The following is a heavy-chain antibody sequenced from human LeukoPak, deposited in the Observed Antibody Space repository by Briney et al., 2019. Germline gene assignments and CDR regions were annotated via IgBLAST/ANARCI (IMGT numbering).Heavy chain of an antibody. V-gene: IGHV3-48*03. J-gene: IGHJ6*04. Sequence: PGGSLRLSCAASGFTFSSYAMTWVRQAPGKGLEWVSYISSSGSTIYYADSVKGRFTISRDNAKNSLYLQMNSLRAEDTAVYYCAELGITMIGGVWGKGTAVTISS. CDR3: AELGITMIGGV. CDR1: GFTFSSYA. D-gene: IGHD3-10*02. CDR2: ISSSGSTI.